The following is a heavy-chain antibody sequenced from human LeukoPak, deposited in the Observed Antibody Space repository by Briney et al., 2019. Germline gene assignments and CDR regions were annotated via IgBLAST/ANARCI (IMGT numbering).Heavy chain of an antibody. CDR2: ISGGSTYT. J-gene: IGHJ4*02. CDR3: ARGDYGGDYFDY. Sequence: PGGPLRLSCEVSGFTFSDHYMSWIRQAPGKRLEWVSYISGGSTYTNYADSVEGRFTISRDNAKNSLYLQMNSLRAEDTAVYYCARGDYGGDYFDYWGQGTLVTVSS. CDR1: GFTFSDHY. V-gene: IGHV3-11*05. D-gene: IGHD4-23*01.